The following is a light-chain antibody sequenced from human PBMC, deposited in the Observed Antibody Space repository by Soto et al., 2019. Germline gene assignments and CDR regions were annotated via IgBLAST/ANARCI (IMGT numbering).Light chain of an antibody. CDR2: RAS. CDR3: QQYGSSPLT. J-gene: IGKJ4*01. CDR1: QSVSSNY. V-gene: IGKV3-20*01. Sequence: EIVLTQSPGTLSLSPGERATLSSRASQSVSSNYVAWYQQKPGQTPKVLIYRASSRATGIPDRFSGSGSGTDFTLTISRLEPEDFAMYYCQQYGSSPLTFGGGTKVEIK.